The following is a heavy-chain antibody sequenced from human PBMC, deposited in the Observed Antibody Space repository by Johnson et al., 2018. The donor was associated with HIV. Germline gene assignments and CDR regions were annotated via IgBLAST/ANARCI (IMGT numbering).Heavy chain of an antibody. J-gene: IGHJ3*02. V-gene: IGHV3-33*01. CDR2: IWYDGSNK. CDR1: GFTFSSYG. CDR3: ARGMVVAATKAFDI. D-gene: IGHD2-15*01. Sequence: QVQLVESGGGVVQPGRSLRLYCAASGFTFSSYGMHWVRQAPGKGLEWVAVIWYDGSNKYYADSVKGRFTISRDNSKNTLYLQVNSLRAEDTAVYYCARGMVVAATKAFDIWGQGTMVTVSS.